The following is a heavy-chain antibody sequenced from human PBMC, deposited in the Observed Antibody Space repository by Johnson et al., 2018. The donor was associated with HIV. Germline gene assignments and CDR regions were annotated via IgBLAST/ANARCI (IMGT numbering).Heavy chain of an antibody. J-gene: IGHJ3*02. CDR2: IKQAGSEK. V-gene: IGHV3-7*05. CDR1: GFTFSSYW. CDR3: VRGRDSTGDGGAFDI. Sequence: VQLVESGGGLVQPGGSLRLSCAASGFTFSSYWMSWVRQAPGKGLEWVANIKQAGSEKYYVDSVKGRFTISRDNAKNSLYLQMNSLRVDDTAMYYCVRGRDSTGDGGAFDIWGQGTMVTVSS. D-gene: IGHD7-27*01.